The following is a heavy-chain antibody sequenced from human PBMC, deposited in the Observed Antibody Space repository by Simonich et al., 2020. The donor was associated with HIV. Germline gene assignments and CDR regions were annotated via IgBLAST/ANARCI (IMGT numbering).Heavy chain of an antibody. CDR3: ARGFYQRLYYFDY. J-gene: IGHJ4*02. CDR1: GGSLSGYY. D-gene: IGHD2-2*01. Sequence: QVQLQQWGAGLLKPSETLSITCAVYGGSLSGYYWSWIRQTPGKGLEWIGEINHSGSTNYNPSLKRRVTISVDRSKNQFSLKLSSVTAADTAVYYCARGFYQRLYYFDYWGQGTLVTVSS. V-gene: IGHV4-34*01. CDR2: INHSGST.